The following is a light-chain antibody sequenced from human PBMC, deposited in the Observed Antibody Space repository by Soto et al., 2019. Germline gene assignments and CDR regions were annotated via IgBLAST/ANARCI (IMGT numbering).Light chain of an antibody. CDR2: DVS. CDR1: SSDIGGYNY. CDR3: SSYTSSSTLVV. Sequence: QSALIQPASVSGSPGQPITISCTGTSSDIGGYNYVSWYQQPPGKAPKLMIYDVSNRPSGVSNRFSGSKSGNTASLAISGLQAEDEADYYCSSYTSSSTLVVFGAGTKLTVL. J-gene: IGLJ1*01. V-gene: IGLV2-14*01.